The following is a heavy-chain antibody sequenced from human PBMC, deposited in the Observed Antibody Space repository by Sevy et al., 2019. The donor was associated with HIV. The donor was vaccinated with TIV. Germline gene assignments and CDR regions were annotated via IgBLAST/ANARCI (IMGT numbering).Heavy chain of an antibody. D-gene: IGHD4-17*01. V-gene: IGHV1-2*02. Sequence: ASVKVSCKASGYMFTDYYIHWVRQAPGQGLEWMAWINPNGGVTNYAQRFQGEVTVTRDTSISTAYMELGRLGSDDTAIYYCARLTTMPTSDLYGMDVWGQGTSVTVSS. J-gene: IGHJ6*02. CDR3: ARLTTMPTSDLYGMDV. CDR2: INPNGGVT. CDR1: GYMFTDYY.